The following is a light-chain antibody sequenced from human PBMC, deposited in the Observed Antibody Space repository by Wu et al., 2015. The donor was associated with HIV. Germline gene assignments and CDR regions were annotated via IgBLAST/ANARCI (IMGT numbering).Light chain of an antibody. J-gene: IGKJ5*01. Sequence: EIVLTQSPDTLSLSPGERATLSCRASQSVSSSYIAWYQQKRGQAPRLLIHGASSRATGIPDRFSGSGSGTEFTLTISRLEPEDFAVYYCQQYGSFPRTFGQGTRLEIK. CDR1: QSVSSSY. CDR2: GAS. V-gene: IGKV3-20*01. CDR3: QQYGSFPRT.